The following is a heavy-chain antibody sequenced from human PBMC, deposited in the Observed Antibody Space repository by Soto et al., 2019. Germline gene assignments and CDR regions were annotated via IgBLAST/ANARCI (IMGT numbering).Heavy chain of an antibody. CDR1: GYTFTCYG. CDR3: ARDRQGLQQQLVYYYYGMDV. D-gene: IGHD6-13*01. V-gene: IGHV1-18*04. J-gene: IGHJ6*02. CDR2: ISAYNGNT. Sequence: ASVKVSCKASGYTFTCYGISWVRQAPGQGLEWMGWISAYNGNTNYAQKLQGRVTMTTDTSTSTAYMELRSLRSDDTAVYYCARDRQGLQQQLVYYYYGMDVWGQGTTVTVSS.